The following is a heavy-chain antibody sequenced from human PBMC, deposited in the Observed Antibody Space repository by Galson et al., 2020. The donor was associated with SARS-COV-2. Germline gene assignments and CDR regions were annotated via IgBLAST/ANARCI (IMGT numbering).Heavy chain of an antibody. D-gene: IGHD1-26*01. J-gene: IGHJ4*02. Sequence: SCAASGFTFSSYAMHWVRQAPGKGLEWVAVISYDGSNKYYADSVKGRFTISRDNSKNTLYLQMNSLRAEDTVVYYCAREVGAPYLHFDYWGQGTLVTVSS. CDR2: ISYDGSNK. CDR3: AREVGAPYLHFDY. CDR1: GFTFSSYA. V-gene: IGHV3-30-3*01.